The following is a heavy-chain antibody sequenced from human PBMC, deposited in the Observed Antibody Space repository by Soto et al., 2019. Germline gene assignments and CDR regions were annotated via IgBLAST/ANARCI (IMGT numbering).Heavy chain of an antibody. J-gene: IGHJ5*02. D-gene: IGHD3-10*01. CDR1: GGSISSGGYS. CDR3: ASVPGP. Sequence: QLQLQESGSGLVKPSQTLSLTCAVSGGSISSGGYSWSWIRQPPGKGLEWIGYIYHSGSTYYNTSLNSRVITTVDRSNNRLSLKLSSVTAADSAVSYCASVPGPWGQGTLVAVSS. CDR2: IYHSGST. V-gene: IGHV4-30-2*01.